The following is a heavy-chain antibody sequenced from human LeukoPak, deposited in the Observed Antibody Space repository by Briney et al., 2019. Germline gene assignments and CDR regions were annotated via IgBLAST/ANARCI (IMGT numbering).Heavy chain of an antibody. V-gene: IGHV1-2*06. CDR1: GYTFTGYY. J-gene: IGHJ4*02. CDR3: ARLIGDYYGSGSYSLDY. CDR2: INPNSGGT. D-gene: IGHD3-10*01. Sequence: ASVKVSCKASGYTFTGYYMHWVRQAPGQGLEWMGRINPNSGGTNYAQKFQGRVTMTRDTSISTAYMELSRLRSDDTAVYYCARLIGDYYGSGSYSLDYWGQGTLVTVSS.